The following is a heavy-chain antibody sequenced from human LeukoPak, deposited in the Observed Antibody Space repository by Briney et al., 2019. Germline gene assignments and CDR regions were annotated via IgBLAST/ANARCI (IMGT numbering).Heavy chain of an antibody. J-gene: IGHJ4*02. Sequence: ASVKVSCKASGYTFTSYYMHWVRQAPGQGLEGMGIINPSGGSTSYAQKFQGRVTMTRDTSTSTVYMELSSLRSEDTAVYYCARRAIPYYYGSGSYRPNLVYFDYWGQGTLVTVSS. V-gene: IGHV1-46*01. CDR3: ARRAIPYYYGSGSYRPNLVYFDY. CDR2: INPSGGST. CDR1: GYTFTSYY. D-gene: IGHD3-10*01.